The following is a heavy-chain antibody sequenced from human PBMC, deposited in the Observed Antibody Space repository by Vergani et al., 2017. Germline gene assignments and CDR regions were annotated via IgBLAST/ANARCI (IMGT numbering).Heavy chain of an antibody. CDR2: ISSNGGST. D-gene: IGHD3-22*01. CDR3: VKEGYYYDSSGYYPPFDY. Sequence: VQLVESGGGVVQPGRSLRLSCSASGFTFSSYAMHWVRQAPGKGLEYVSAISSNGGSTYYADSVKGRFTISRDNSKNTLYLQMSSLRAEDTAVYYCVKEGYYYDSSGYYPPFDYWGQGTLVTVSS. J-gene: IGHJ4*02. CDR1: GFTFSSYA. V-gene: IGHV3-64D*06.